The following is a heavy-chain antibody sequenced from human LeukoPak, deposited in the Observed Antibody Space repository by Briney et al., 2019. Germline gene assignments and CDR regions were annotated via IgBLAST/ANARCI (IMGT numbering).Heavy chain of an antibody. J-gene: IGHJ4*02. V-gene: IGHV3-23*01. CDR2: ISNSGESP. CDR1: GFTFSRYA. CDR3: AKKSRDGYNPFDY. D-gene: IGHD5-24*01. Sequence: GGSLRLSCAASGFTFSRYAMSWVRQAPGKGLEWVCGISNSGESPYYANSVEGRFTISGDNSKNTLYLEINSLRAEDTAVYYCAKKSRDGYNPFDYVGQGTLVTVSS.